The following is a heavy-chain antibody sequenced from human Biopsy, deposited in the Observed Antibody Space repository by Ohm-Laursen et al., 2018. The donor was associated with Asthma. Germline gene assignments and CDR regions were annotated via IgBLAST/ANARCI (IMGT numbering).Heavy chain of an antibody. J-gene: IGHJ3*01. D-gene: IGHD6-19*01. V-gene: IGHV4-31*03. CDR3: ARDVGSAWSSGLDAFDF. CDR1: GAAISRGGYY. CDR2: IYTDGST. Sequence: SQTLSLTCSVSGAAISRGGYYWSWIRQPPGKGLEWIGYIYTDGSTDYNPSLKSRLSMSVDTSMNQFSLKLTSVTAADTAVYFCARDVGSAWSSGLDAFDFWGHGTMVTVSS.